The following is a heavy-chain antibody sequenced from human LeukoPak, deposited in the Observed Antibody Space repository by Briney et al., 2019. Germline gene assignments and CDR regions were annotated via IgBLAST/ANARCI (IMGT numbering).Heavy chain of an antibody. CDR3: ARENYYDSSGYIN. V-gene: IGHV1-18*01. CDR1: GYTFTSYG. CDR2: ISTYNGNT. Sequence: GESLKISYKGSGYTFTSYGISWVRQAPGQGLEWMGWISTYNGNTNYAQKLQGRVTITTDTSTSTAYMELRSLRSDDTAVYYCARENYYDSSGYINWGQGTLVTVSS. D-gene: IGHD3-22*01. J-gene: IGHJ4*02.